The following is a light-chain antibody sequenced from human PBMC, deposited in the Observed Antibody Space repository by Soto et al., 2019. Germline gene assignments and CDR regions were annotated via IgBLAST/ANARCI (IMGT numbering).Light chain of an antibody. CDR1: QSISSW. CDR2: KAS. V-gene: IGKV1-5*03. CDR3: QRYNSYSLT. Sequence: DIQMTQSPSTLSASVGDRVTITCRASQSISSWLAWYQQKPGKAPNLLIYKASSLESGVRSRFSGSGSGTEFTLTISSLQPDDFATYYCQRYNSYSLTFGGGTKVEIK. J-gene: IGKJ4*01.